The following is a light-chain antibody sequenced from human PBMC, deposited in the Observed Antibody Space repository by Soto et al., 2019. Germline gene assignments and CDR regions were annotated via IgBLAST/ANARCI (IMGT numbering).Light chain of an antibody. V-gene: IGLV1-47*01. CDR1: SSNIGSYN. CDR3: ATWDDSLSGLVV. J-gene: IGLJ2*01. Sequence: QPVLTQPPSASGTPGQRVTISCSGSSSNIGSYNVHWYQQVPGTAPKLLIYRNNQRPSGVPDRFSGSKSGTSASLAISGLRSEDEGDYYCATWDDSLSGLVVFGGGTKLTVL. CDR2: RNN.